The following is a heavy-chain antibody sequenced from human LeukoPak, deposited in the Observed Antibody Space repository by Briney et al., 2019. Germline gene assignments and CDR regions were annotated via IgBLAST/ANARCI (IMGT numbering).Heavy chain of an antibody. Sequence: GGSLRLSCAASGFTFTTYAMSWVRQAPGKGLEWVSAVSPSGGSTFYADSVKGRFTISRDDSKNTLYLQMNSLRADDTAIYYCAKYNSGSYLFYFDCWGQGTLVTVSS. V-gene: IGHV3-23*01. D-gene: IGHD1-26*01. J-gene: IGHJ4*02. CDR1: GFTFTTYA. CDR2: VSPSGGST. CDR3: AKYNSGSYLFYFDC.